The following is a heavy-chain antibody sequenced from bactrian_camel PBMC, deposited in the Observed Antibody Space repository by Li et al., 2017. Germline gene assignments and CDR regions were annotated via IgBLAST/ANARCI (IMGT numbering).Heavy chain of an antibody. V-gene: IGHV3-1*01. J-gene: IGHJ4*01. CDR2: INHHGLA. Sequence: DVQLVESGGGSAQTGEARRLSCEVEPRYSGEGWCVGWFRQAPGRQPVGIVAINHHGLAYYNPPLTNEGRFTISQDKAKNTVYLQMDRLKPEDTARYYCATVDLRTQQGWAYWGQGTQVTVS. CDR1: RYSGEGWC. CDR3: ATVDLRTQQGWAY. D-gene: IGHD5*01.